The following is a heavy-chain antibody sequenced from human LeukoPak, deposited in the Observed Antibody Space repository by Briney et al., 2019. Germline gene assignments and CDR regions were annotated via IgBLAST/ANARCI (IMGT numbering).Heavy chain of an antibody. CDR1: GYSISSGYY. V-gene: IGHV4-38-2*02. Sequence: SETLSLTCTVSGYSISSGYYWGWIRQPPGKGLEWIGSIYHSGSTYYNPSLRSRVTISVDTSKNQFSLKLSSVTAADTAVYYCARGRYGDLYGMDVWGQGTTVTVSS. D-gene: IGHD3-16*01. CDR3: ARGRYGDLYGMDV. J-gene: IGHJ6*02. CDR2: IYHSGST.